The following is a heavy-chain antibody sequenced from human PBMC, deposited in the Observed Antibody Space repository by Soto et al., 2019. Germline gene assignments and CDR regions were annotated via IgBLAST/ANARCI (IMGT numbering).Heavy chain of an antibody. V-gene: IGHV3-15*07. D-gene: IGHD3-10*01. Sequence: GGSLRLSCAAYGFTFSNAWMNWVRQAPGKGLEWVGRIKSKTDGGTTDFAAPVKGRFTISRDDSENTLYLQMSSLKTEDTAVYYCTTAADYYRLFDYWGQGALVTVSS. CDR1: GFTFSNAW. J-gene: IGHJ4*02. CDR3: TTAADYYRLFDY. CDR2: IKSKTDGGTT.